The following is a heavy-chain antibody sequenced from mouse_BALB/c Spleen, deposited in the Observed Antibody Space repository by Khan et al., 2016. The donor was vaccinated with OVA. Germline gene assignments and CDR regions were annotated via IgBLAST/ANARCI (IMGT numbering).Heavy chain of an antibody. CDR1: GYTFTAYY. Sequence: QVRLQQSGAELARPGASVKLSCKASGYTFTAYYINWVKQRTGQGLEWIGEISPGSGDTYYNEKFKGKATLTADKSSSTVYMQLSSLTAEASAVYFCARRNYFGYTFAYWGQGTLVTVSA. J-gene: IGHJ3*01. CDR2: ISPGSGDT. V-gene: IGHV1-77*01. D-gene: IGHD1-2*01. CDR3: ARRNYFGYTFAY.